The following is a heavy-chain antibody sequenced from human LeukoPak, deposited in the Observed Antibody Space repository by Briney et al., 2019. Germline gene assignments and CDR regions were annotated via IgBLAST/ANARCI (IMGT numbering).Heavy chain of an antibody. CDR2: INPDGNKK. CDR1: GLTFSSSW. J-gene: IGHJ4*02. Sequence: AGGSLRLSCAVSGLTFSSSWMDWVRQAPGKGLEWVASINPDGNKKYSADSVKGRFTISRDNAENSLYLQINSLRVEDTAFYYCARDLAYSRLDYWGQGMLVTVSS. D-gene: IGHD5-18*01. CDR3: ARDLAYSRLDY. V-gene: IGHV3-7*01.